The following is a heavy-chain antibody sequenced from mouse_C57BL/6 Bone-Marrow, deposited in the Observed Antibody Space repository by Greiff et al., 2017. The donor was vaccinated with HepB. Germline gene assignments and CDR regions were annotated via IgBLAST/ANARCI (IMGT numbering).Heavy chain of an antibody. J-gene: IGHJ3*01. CDR3: ARPAETAQATYWFAY. V-gene: IGHV1-69*01. CDR2: IDPSDSYT. D-gene: IGHD3-2*02. Sequence: QVQLQQSGAELVMPGASVKLSCKASGYTFTSYWMHWVKQRPGQGLEWIGEIDPSDSYTNYNQKFKGKSTLTVDKSSSTAYMQLSSLTSEDSAVYYCARPAETAQATYWFAYWGQGTLVTVSA. CDR1: GYTFTSYW.